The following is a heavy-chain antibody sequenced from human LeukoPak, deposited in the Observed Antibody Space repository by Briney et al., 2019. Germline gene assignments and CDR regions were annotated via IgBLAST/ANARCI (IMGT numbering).Heavy chain of an antibody. CDR3: ARGAVPSGWFDH. CDR1: GGSISSGSYY. D-gene: IGHD6-19*01. Sequence: SQTLSLTCTVSGGSISSGSYYWSWIRQPAGKGLEWIGRIYTSGSTNYNPSLKSRVTISVDTSKNQFSLKLSSVTAADTAVYYCARGAVPSGWFDHWGQGTLVTVSS. CDR2: IYTSGST. V-gene: IGHV4-61*02. J-gene: IGHJ5*02.